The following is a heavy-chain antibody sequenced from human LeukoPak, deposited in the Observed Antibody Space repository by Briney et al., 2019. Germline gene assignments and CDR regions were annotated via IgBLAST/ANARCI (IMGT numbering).Heavy chain of an antibody. CDR2: IYYSGST. Sequence: SETLSLTCTVSGCSISSGDYYWSWIRQPPGKGLEWIGYIYYSGSTYYNPSLKSRVTISVDTSKNQFSLKLSSVTAADTAVYYCARVRIRYFDWLFPRLYYFDYWGQGTLVTVSS. D-gene: IGHD3-9*01. J-gene: IGHJ4*02. CDR3: ARVRIRYFDWLFPRLYYFDY. CDR1: GCSISSGDYY. V-gene: IGHV4-30-4*01.